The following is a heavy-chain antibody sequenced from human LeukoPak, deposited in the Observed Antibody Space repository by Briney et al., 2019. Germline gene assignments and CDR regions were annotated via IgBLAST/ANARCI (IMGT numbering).Heavy chain of an antibody. CDR1: GFTFSNFG. J-gene: IGHJ6*02. Sequence: GRSLTLSCAASGFTFSNFGLHWVRQAPGKGLEWVAVIPYDGSNKYYADSVKGRFTISRDNSKNTLYLQMNSLKAEDTAVYYCAKDGGRGTMIVVEDYYYGMDVWGQGTTVTVSS. V-gene: IGHV3-30*18. D-gene: IGHD3-22*01. CDR3: AKDGGRGTMIVVEDYYYGMDV. CDR2: IPYDGSNK.